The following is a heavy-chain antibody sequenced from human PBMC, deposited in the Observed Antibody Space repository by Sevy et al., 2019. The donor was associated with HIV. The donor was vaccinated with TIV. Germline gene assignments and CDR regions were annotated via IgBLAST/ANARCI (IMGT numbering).Heavy chain of an antibody. CDR1: GGSISSGDYY. Sequence: SETLSLTCTVSGGSISSGDYYWSWIRHPPGKGLEWIGYIYYSGSTYYNPSLKSRVTISVDTSKNQFSLKLSSVTAADTAVYYCAGTSHYYGSGSYYWGQGTLVTVSS. D-gene: IGHD3-10*01. V-gene: IGHV4-30-4*01. CDR2: IYYSGST. CDR3: AGTSHYYGSGSYY. J-gene: IGHJ4*02.